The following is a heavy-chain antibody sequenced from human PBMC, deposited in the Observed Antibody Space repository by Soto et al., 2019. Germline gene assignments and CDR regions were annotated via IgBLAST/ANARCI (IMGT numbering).Heavy chain of an antibody. CDR2: ISAYIGNT. D-gene: IGHD1-26*01. CDR3: AREDTTAGGSNSLDY. J-gene: IGHJ4*02. Sequence: GASVKVSCKASGYTFTSYGISWVRQAPGQGLEWLGWISAYIGNTNYAQNFQGWATMTRDTSISTAYMELTRLKSDDTAVYYCAREDTTAGGSNSLDYWGQGTLVTVSS. V-gene: IGHV1-18*01. CDR1: GYTFTSYG.